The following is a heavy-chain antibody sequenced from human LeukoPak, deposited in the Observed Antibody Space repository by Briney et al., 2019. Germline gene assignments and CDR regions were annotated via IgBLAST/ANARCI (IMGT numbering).Heavy chain of an antibody. D-gene: IGHD3-10*01. Sequence: GGSLRLSCAASGFTFSSYWMGWVSQAPGQGLEWVANIRQEGSEKNYADPVKGRFTISRDNAKNSLYLQMSSLRVEDTAVYYCASHYGSGSSPFDHWGQGTLVTVST. CDR3: ASHYGSGSSPFDH. J-gene: IGHJ4*02. CDR2: IRQEGSEK. CDR1: GFTFSSYW. V-gene: IGHV3-7*01.